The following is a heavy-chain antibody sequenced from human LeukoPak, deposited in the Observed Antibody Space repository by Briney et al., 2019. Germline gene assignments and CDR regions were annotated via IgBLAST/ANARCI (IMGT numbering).Heavy chain of an antibody. CDR2: INPNSRAI. Sequence: GASVKVSFKASGYTFIDCYIHWVRQAPGQGLEGMGWINPNSRAIKYSHKFQGRVSMTRDTSTSTAYMDLSSLRSDDTAVYYCARVKKLMPEFEFWGQGTLVIVS. D-gene: IGHD2-2*01. CDR3: ARVKKLMPEFEF. CDR1: GYTFIDCY. J-gene: IGHJ4*02. V-gene: IGHV1-2*07.